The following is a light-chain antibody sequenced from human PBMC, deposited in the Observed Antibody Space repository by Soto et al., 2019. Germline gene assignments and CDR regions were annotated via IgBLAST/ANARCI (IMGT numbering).Light chain of an antibody. CDR1: SSDVGGFNS. J-gene: IGLJ1*01. CDR3: SSYTSTMTNV. V-gene: IGLV2-14*03. CDR2: DVV. Sequence: QSVLTQPASVSGSPGQSITISCTGTSSDVGGFNSVSWYQLRPGTAPKLILYDVVDRPSGVSYRFSGSKSGNTASLTISGLQAADVADYFCSSYTSTMTNVFGSGTKVTIL.